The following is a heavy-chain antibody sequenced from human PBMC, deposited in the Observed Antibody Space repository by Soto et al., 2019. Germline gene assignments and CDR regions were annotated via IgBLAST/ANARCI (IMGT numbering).Heavy chain of an antibody. CDR1: GGSISSGGYY. D-gene: IGHD5-12*01. CDR2: IYYSGST. J-gene: IGHJ4*02. Sequence: QVQLQESGPGLVKPSQTLSLTCTVSGGSISSGGYYWSWIRQHPGKGLEWIGYIYYSGSTYYNPSPKSRLTISVDTSKTQFSLKLSSVTAADTAVYYCARVYHGYNSRYFDYWGQGTLVTVSS. V-gene: IGHV4-31*03. CDR3: ARVYHGYNSRYFDY.